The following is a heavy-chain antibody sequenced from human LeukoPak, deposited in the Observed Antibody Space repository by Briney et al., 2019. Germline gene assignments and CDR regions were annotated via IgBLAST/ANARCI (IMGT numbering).Heavy chain of an antibody. D-gene: IGHD3-22*01. Sequence: GGSLRLSCAASGFTFSSYSMNWVRQAPGKGLEWVSSISSSSSYIYYADSVKGRFTISRDNAKNSLYLQMNSLRAEDTAVYYCARDPTDYDSSGYYAYWGQGTLVTVSS. CDR2: ISSSSSYI. J-gene: IGHJ4*02. CDR1: GFTFSSYS. V-gene: IGHV3-21*01. CDR3: ARDPTDYDSSGYYAY.